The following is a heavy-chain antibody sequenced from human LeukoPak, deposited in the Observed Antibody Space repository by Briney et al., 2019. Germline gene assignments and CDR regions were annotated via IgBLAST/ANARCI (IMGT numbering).Heavy chain of an antibody. CDR2: ISSSGSTI. V-gene: IGHV3-11*01. J-gene: IGHJ4*02. CDR3: ARDGRRGDWGDY. Sequence: GGSLRLSCAASGFTFSDYYVSWIRQAPGKGLEWVSHISSSGSTIYYADSVKGRFTISRDNAKNSLYLQMNSLRVDDTAVYYCARDGRRGDWGDYWGQGTLVTVSS. CDR1: GFTFSDYY. D-gene: IGHD2-21*01.